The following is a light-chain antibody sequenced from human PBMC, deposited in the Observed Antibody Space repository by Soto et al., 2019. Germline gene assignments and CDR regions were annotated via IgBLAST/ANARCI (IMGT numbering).Light chain of an antibody. J-gene: IGKJ4*01. CDR2: GAS. Sequence: EIVLTQSPGILSLSPGERATLSCRASQSVVTNSLAWYQQKPGQAPRLLIYGASTRATGIPARFSGSGSGTEFTLTISSLQSEDFATYYCKQSRSFPLTFGGGTKVDIK. CDR1: QSVVTN. CDR3: KQSRSFPLT. V-gene: IGKV3-15*01.